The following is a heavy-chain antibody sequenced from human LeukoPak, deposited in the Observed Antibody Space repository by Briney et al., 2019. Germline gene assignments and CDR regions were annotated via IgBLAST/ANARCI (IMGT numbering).Heavy chain of an antibody. V-gene: IGHV3-30*04. CDR2: ISYDGSNE. D-gene: IGHD1-7*01. Sequence: GRSLRLSCAASGFTFSSYVMHWVRQAPGKGLEWVAIISYDGSNEYYADSVKGRFTISRDNSKNTLYLQMNSLRAADTAVYYCAKGSLELPYYYYYMDVWGKGTTVTVSS. CDR1: GFTFSSYV. J-gene: IGHJ6*03. CDR3: AKGSLELPYYYYYMDV.